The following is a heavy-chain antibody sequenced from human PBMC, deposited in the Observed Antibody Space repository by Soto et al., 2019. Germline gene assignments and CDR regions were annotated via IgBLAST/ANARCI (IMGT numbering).Heavy chain of an antibody. CDR1: GFNFSSYG. J-gene: IGHJ3*02. Sequence: PGGSLRLSCTASGFNFSSYGMHCVRQAPGKGLEWVAVIWYDGSNKYYADSVKGRFTISRDNSKNTLYLQMNSLRAEDTAVYYCARDVDILTGLDIWGQGTMVTVSS. D-gene: IGHD3-9*01. V-gene: IGHV3-33*01. CDR3: ARDVDILTGLDI. CDR2: IWYDGSNK.